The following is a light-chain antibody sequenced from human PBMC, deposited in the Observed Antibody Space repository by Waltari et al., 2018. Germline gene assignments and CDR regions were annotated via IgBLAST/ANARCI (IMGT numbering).Light chain of an antibody. Sequence: QSALTLPASVSGSPGQSITIACDGTSSDVGGYNYVSWDQQHPGKVPKLMIYEVTNRPSGVSDRFSGSKSGNTASLTISGLQAEDEADYYCSSYRSSTTLKYVFGTGTKVTVL. CDR3: SSYRSSTTLKYV. CDR2: EVT. J-gene: IGLJ1*01. V-gene: IGLV2-14*01. CDR1: SSDVGGYNY.